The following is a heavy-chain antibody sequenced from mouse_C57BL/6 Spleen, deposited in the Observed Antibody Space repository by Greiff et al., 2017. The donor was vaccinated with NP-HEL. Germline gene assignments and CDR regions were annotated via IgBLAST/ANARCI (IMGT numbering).Heavy chain of an antibody. V-gene: IGHV5-6*01. Sequence: EVQGVESGGDLVKPGGSLKLSCAASGFTFSSYGMSWVRQTPDKRLEWVATISSGGSYTYYPDSVKGRFTISRDNAKNTLYLQMSSLKSEDTAMYYCARPLYDGYYGAMDYWGKGASVTVSS. D-gene: IGHD2-3*01. CDR3: ARPLYDGYYGAMDY. J-gene: IGHJ4*01. CDR2: ISSGGSYT. CDR1: GFTFSSYG.